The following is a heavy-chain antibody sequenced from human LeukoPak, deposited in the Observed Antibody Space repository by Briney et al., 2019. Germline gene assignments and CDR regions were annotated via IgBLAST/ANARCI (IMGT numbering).Heavy chain of an antibody. J-gene: IGHJ6*03. CDR3: ATAAMVPMDA. CDR2: VDPEDGET. CDR1: GYTFTDYY. V-gene: IGHV1-69-2*01. D-gene: IGHD3-10*01. Sequence: ASVKVSCKVSGYTFTDYYMHWVQQAPGKGLERMGLVDPEDGETIYAEKFQGRVTITADTSTDTAYMELSSLRSEDTAVYYCATAAMVPMDAWGKGTTVTVSS.